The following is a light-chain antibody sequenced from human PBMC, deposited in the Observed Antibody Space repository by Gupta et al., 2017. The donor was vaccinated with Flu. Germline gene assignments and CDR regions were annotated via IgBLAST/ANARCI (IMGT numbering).Light chain of an antibody. J-gene: IGKJ4*01. Sequence: DIQMTQSPSSISVSVGDRVRIPCRASQDIGPFLAWYQQKSGQPPLLLMSGVSSLQHWVPSRFDGRGSGTEFTLTIASLQPEDVATYFCQSYIAPLTFGGGTKVDI. V-gene: IGKV1-27*01. CDR3: QSYIAPLT. CDR1: QDIGPF. CDR2: GVS.